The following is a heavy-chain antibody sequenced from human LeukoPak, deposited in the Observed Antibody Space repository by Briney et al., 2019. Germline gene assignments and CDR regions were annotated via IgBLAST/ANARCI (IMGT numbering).Heavy chain of an antibody. J-gene: IGHJ4*02. CDR1: GYSISSGYY. D-gene: IGHD1-26*01. CDR2: IYHSGST. V-gene: IGHV4-38-2*02. CDR3: ARVGALGGHDF. Sequence: SETLSLTCTISGYSISSGYYWGWIRQPPGKGLEWIGSIYHSGSTYYNPSLKSRVTFSVDTSKNQFSLKLSSVTAADTAVYYCARVGALGGHDFWGQGSLVTVSS.